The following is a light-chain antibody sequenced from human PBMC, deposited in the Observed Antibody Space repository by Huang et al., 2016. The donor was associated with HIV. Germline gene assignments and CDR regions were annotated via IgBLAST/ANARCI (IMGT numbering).Light chain of an antibody. CDR3: QQSNDWPLT. J-gene: IGKJ4*01. CDR2: GAS. CDR1: QNINHN. V-gene: IGKV3-15*01. Sequence: EVVMTQSPATLSASPGERATLSCRASQNINHNLAWYQQKFGQAPRLLIHGASTRASGIPASFSGSGSGTEFTLTISSLQSEDFAVYYCQQSNDWPLTFGGGTKVEI.